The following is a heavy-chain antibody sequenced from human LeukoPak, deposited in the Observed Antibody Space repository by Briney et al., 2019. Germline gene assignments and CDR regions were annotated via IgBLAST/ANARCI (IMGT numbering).Heavy chain of an antibody. D-gene: IGHD2-21*01. V-gene: IGHV3-7*01. CDR1: GFTLRSYW. CDR3: TRRGGDGRLLPYYLDH. CDR2: IDQNGSED. J-gene: IGHJ4*02. Sequence: GGSPRLSCEASGFTLRSYWMSWVRQAPGKGLEWVANIDQNGSEDYYMDSVKGRFTISRDNAKNSLYLQMNSLRADDTAVYYCTRRGGDGRLLPYYLDHWGQGTLVIVSS.